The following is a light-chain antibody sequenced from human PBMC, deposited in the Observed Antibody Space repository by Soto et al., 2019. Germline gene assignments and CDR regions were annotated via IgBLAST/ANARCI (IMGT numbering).Light chain of an antibody. Sequence: DIQMTQSPSSVFASVGDRVSITCLASQGIRNWLAWYQQKPGRAPKLLIYTGSSLQSGVPSRFSGTGSGTDFTLTISSLQPEDVTTYYCQQANSFPLTFGGGTKVEIK. V-gene: IGKV1-12*01. CDR3: QQANSFPLT. CDR1: QGIRNW. J-gene: IGKJ4*01. CDR2: TGS.